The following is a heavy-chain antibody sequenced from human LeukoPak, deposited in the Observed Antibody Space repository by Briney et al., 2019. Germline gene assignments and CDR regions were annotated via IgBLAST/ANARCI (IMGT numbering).Heavy chain of an antibody. Sequence: SVKVSCKASGGTFSSYAISWVRQAPGQGLELMGRIIPIFGTANYSQKFQGRVTITTDESTRTAYMELSSLRSEDTAVYYCASTHSSGWYDDWFDPWGQGNLVTVSS. CDR1: GGTFSSYA. D-gene: IGHD6-19*01. CDR3: ASTHSSGWYDDWFDP. CDR2: IIPIFGTA. V-gene: IGHV1-69*05. J-gene: IGHJ5*02.